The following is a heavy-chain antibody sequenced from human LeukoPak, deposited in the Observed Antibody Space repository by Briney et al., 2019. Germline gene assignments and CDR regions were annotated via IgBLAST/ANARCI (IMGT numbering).Heavy chain of an antibody. V-gene: IGHV1-2*02. CDR2: INPNSGDT. J-gene: IGHJ4*02. CDR3: ARRMFVDVAAATDEGFDY. Sequence: GASVKVSCKASGYTFTGYYMHWVRQAPGQGLEWMGWINPNSGDTVYAQNFQGRVSLTSDTSVSTAYMELSRLTSDDTAVYYCARRMFVDVAAATDEGFDYWGQGTLVTVSS. CDR1: GYTFTGYY. D-gene: IGHD2-2*01.